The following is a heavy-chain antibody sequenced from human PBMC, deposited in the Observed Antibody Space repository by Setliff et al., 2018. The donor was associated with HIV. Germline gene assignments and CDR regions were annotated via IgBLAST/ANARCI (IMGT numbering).Heavy chain of an antibody. CDR2: IYQSGSI. J-gene: IGHJ5*02. CDR1: GYSINSGFS. Sequence: PSETLSLTCAASGYSINSGFSRAWIRQPPGQGPQWIGSIYQSGSIYYNPSLQSRVTISGDSSKNQFSLNLFSVTAADTAVYYCARPRRVRSRAWYWFDIWGQGTLVTVSS. CDR3: ARPRRVRSRAWYWFDI. D-gene: IGHD6-19*01. V-gene: IGHV4-38-2*01.